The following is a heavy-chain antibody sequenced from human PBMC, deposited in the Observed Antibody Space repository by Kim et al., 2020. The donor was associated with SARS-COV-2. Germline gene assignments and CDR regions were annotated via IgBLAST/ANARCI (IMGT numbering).Heavy chain of an antibody. CDR3: ARGWPFWSGYYDPHRDNYFDY. Sequence: GGSLRLSCAASGFTFSSYWMSWVRQAPGKGLEWVANIKQDGSEKYYVDSVKGRFTISRDNAKNSLYLQMNGLRAEDTAVYYCARGWPFWSGYYDPHRDNYFDYWGQGTLVTVSS. D-gene: IGHD3-3*01. CDR1: GFTFSSYW. J-gene: IGHJ4*02. CDR2: IKQDGSEK. V-gene: IGHV3-7*01.